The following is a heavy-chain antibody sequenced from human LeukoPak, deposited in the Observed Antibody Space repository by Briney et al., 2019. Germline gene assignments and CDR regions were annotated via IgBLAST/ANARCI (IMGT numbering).Heavy chain of an antibody. D-gene: IGHD3-22*01. J-gene: IGHJ4*02. V-gene: IGHV4-34*01. CDR2: INHSGST. CDR3: ARGPRYYYDSGGITSYFDY. CDR1: GGSFSGYY. Sequence: SETLSLTCAVYGGSFSGYYWSWIRQPPGKGLEWIGEINHSGSTNYNPSLKSRVTISVDTSKNQFSLKLSSVTAADTAVYYCARGPRYYYDSGGITSYFDYWGQGTLVTVSS.